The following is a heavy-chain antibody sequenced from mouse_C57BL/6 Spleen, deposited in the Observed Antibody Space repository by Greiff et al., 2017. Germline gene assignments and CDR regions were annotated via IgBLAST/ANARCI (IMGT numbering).Heavy chain of an antibody. CDR1: GYTFTGYW. CDR3: ARRDLYYGSSYWYFDV. J-gene: IGHJ1*03. Sequence: VHLVESGAELMKPGASVKLSCKATGYTFTGYWIEWVKQRPGHGLEWIGEILPGSGSTNYNEKFKGKATFTADTSSNTAYMQLSSLTTEDSAIYYCARRDLYYGSSYWYFDVWGTGTTVTVSS. V-gene: IGHV1-9*01. D-gene: IGHD1-1*01. CDR2: ILPGSGST.